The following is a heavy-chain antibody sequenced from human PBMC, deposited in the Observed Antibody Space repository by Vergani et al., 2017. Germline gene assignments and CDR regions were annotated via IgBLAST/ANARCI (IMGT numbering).Heavy chain of an antibody. D-gene: IGHD6-13*01. CDR3: ARHGIAAAGGGPFGY. Sequence: QVQLQQWGAGLLKPSETLSLTCTVSGGSISSSSYYWGWIRQPPGKGLEWIGSIYYSGSTYYNPSLKSRVTISVDTSKNQFSLKLSSVTAADTAVYYCARHGIAAAGGGPFGYWGQGTLVTVSS. J-gene: IGHJ4*02. V-gene: IGHV4-39*01. CDR1: GGSISSSSYY. CDR2: IYYSGST.